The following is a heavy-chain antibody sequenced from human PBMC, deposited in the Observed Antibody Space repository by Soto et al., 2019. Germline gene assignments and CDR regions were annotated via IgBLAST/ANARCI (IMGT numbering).Heavy chain of an antibody. D-gene: IGHD3-16*02. CDR1: GFTVSSNY. J-gene: IGHJ6*02. Sequence: GGSLRLSCAASGFTVSSNYMSWVRQAPGKGLEWVSVIYSGGSTYYADSVKGRFTISRDNSKNTLYLQMNSLRAEDTAVYYCARVMHWGYVWGSYRQTAGMDVWGQGTTVTVSS. V-gene: IGHV3-53*01. CDR2: IYSGGST. CDR3: ARVMHWGYVWGSYRQTAGMDV.